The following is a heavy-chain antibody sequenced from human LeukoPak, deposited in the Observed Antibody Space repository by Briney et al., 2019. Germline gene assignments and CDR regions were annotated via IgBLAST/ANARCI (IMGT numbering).Heavy chain of an antibody. CDR2: IWSDGSDK. CDR1: GFTFSNFA. CDR3: ARDSFLINFDY. J-gene: IGHJ4*02. V-gene: IGHV3-33*01. D-gene: IGHD2-2*01. Sequence: PGGSLRLSCAASGFTFSNFAMHWVRQAPGKGLEWVAVIWSDGSDKYYGDSVKGRFTISKDNSENTLYLQMNSLRAEDTAVYYCARDSFLINFDYWGQGTLVTVSS.